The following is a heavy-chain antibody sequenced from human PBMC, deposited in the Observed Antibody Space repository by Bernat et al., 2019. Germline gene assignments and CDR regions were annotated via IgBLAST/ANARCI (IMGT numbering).Heavy chain of an antibody. CDR1: GFTFDDYA. V-gene: IGHV3-9*01. CDR2: ISWNSGSI. J-gene: IGHJ4*02. Sequence: EVQLVESGGGLVQPGRSLRLSCAASGFTFDDYAMHWVRQAPGKGLEWVSGISWNSGSIGYADSVKGRFTISRDNAKNSLYLQMNSLRAEDTAVYYCARVDRRFDYWGQGTLVTVSS. CDR3: ARVDRRFDY. D-gene: IGHD3/OR15-3a*01.